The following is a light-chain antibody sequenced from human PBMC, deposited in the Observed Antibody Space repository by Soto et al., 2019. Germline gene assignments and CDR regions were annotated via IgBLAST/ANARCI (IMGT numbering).Light chain of an antibody. V-gene: IGLV2-8*01. CDR3: SSFAGISTV. Sequence: QSALTQPPSASGSPGQSVTISCTGTISDVGAYNFVSWYQQHPGKAPKLMIYEVSNRPSGVPDRFSGSKSGNTASLTVSGLQAEDEADYYCSSFAGISTVFGTGTKVTVL. CDR1: ISDVGAYNF. J-gene: IGLJ1*01. CDR2: EVS.